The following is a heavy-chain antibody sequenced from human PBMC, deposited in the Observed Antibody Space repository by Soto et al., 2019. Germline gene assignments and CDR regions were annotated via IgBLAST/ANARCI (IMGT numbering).Heavy chain of an antibody. V-gene: IGHV3-23*01. J-gene: IGHJ4*02. CDR2: LGLIPRHT. CDR1: GSTFSSSV. Sequence: GGSLRLSCAASGSTFSSSVMAWVRRPPGRGLEWISSLGLIPRHTFYADSVKGRFTISRDNSRTTLYLQMTGLTFDDTAVYYCAAYADGPYRPPYDYWGQGTQVTVSS. CDR3: AAYADGPYRPPYDY. D-gene: IGHD3-16*02.